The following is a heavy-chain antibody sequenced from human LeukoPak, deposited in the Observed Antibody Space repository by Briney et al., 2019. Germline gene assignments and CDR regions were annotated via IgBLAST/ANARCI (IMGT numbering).Heavy chain of an antibody. V-gene: IGHV4-34*01. Sequence: PSETLSLTCAVYGGSFSGYYWSWIRQPPGKGLEWIGEINHSGSTNYNPSLKSRVTISVDTSKNQFSLKLSSVTAADTAVYYCARQSIAALGWFDPWGQGTLVTVSS. J-gene: IGHJ5*02. D-gene: IGHD6-6*01. CDR2: INHSGST. CDR3: ARQSIAALGWFDP. CDR1: GGSFSGYY.